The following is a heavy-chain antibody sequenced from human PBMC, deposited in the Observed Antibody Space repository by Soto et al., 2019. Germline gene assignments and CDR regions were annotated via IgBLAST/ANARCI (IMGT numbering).Heavy chain of an antibody. J-gene: IGHJ5*02. CDR1: GFTFTSSA. D-gene: IGHD3-22*01. CDR2: IVVGSGNT. V-gene: IGHV1-58*01. Sequence: SVQVSCKASGFTFTSSAVQWVRQARGQRLEWIGWIVVGSGNTNYAQKFQERVTITRDMSTSTAYMELSSLRSEDTAVYYCAADLGPVTYYYDSSGYYGNWFDPWGQGTLVTVSS. CDR3: AADLGPVTYYYDSSGYYGNWFDP.